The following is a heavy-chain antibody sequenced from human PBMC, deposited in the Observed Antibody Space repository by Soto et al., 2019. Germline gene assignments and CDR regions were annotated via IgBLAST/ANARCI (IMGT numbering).Heavy chain of an antibody. CDR3: AKDAYSSSWSFPRPWFDP. CDR2: ISYDGSNK. Sequence: QVQLVESGGGVVQPGRSLRLSCAASGFTFSSYGMHWVRQAPGKGLEWVAVISYDGSNKYYADSVKGRFTISRDNSKNTLYLQMNSLRAEDTAVYYCAKDAYSSSWSFPRPWFDPWGQGTLVTVSS. D-gene: IGHD6-13*01. V-gene: IGHV3-30*18. J-gene: IGHJ5*02. CDR1: GFTFSSYG.